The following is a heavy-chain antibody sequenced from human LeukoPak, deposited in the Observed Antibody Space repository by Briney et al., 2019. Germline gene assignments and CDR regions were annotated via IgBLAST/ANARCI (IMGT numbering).Heavy chain of an antibody. CDR2: ISARDGRT. Sequence: GGSLRLSCSASGFIFSDHAMNWVRQAPGKGLEWVSIISARDGRTYYADSVKGRFTISRDNSKNTLYLQMNSLRVEDTAVYYCAKDRNDWKQGIDSWGQGTLVTVST. CDR3: AKDRNDWKQGIDS. D-gene: IGHD1-1*01. J-gene: IGHJ4*02. CDR1: GFIFSDHA. V-gene: IGHV3-23*01.